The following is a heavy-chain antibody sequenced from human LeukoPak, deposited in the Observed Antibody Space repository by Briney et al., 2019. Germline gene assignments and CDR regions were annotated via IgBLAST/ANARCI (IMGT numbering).Heavy chain of an antibody. Sequence: SETLSLTCTVSGGSISSYYWSWIRQPPGKGLEWIGYIYYSGSTNYNPSLKSRVTISVDTSKNQFSLRLSSVTAADTAVYYCARESRVTIFGVVITDYMDVWGKGTTVTVSS. CDR1: GGSISSYY. D-gene: IGHD3-3*01. J-gene: IGHJ6*03. V-gene: IGHV4-59*01. CDR3: ARESRVTIFGVVITDYMDV. CDR2: IYYSGST.